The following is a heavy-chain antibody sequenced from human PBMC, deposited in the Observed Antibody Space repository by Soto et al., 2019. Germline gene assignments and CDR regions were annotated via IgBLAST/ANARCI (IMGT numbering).Heavy chain of an antibody. J-gene: IGHJ4*02. D-gene: IGHD5-12*01. CDR1: GGSISSYY. V-gene: IGHV4-59*01. CDR3: AREDIVATIAFDY. Sequence: SETLSLTCTVSGGSISSYYWSWIRQPPGKGLEWIGYIYYSGSTNYNPSLKSRVTISVDTSKNQFSLKLSSVTAADTAVYYCAREDIVATIAFDYWGQGTLVTVSS. CDR2: IYYSGST.